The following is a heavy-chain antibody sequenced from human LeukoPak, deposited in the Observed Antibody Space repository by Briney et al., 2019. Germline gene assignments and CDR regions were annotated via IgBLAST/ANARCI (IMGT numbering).Heavy chain of an antibody. CDR3: ARIFTISDLFDY. CDR2: INAGNGNT. J-gene: IGHJ4*02. CDR1: GYTFTSYA. V-gene: IGHV1-3*01. Sequence: GASVKVSCKASGYTFTSYAMHWVRQAPGQRLEWMGWINAGNGNTKYSQKFQGRVTMTRDTSTSTVYMELSGLRSEDTAVYYCARIFTISDLFDYWGQGTLVTVSS. D-gene: IGHD3-3*01.